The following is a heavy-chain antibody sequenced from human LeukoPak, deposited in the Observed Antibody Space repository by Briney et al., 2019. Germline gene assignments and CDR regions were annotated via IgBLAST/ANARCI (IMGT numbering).Heavy chain of an antibody. J-gene: IGHJ4*02. CDR2: IYRGGNT. CDR1: GFTFSSYW. Sequence: GGSLRLSCAASGFTFSSYWMSWVRQAPGKGLEWVSVIYRGGNTDYADSVKGRFTISRDNSKNTLYLQMNSLRAEDTAVYYCAGDHVPATIYYWGQGTLVTVSS. CDR3: AGDHVPATIYY. D-gene: IGHD2-2*01. V-gene: IGHV3-53*01.